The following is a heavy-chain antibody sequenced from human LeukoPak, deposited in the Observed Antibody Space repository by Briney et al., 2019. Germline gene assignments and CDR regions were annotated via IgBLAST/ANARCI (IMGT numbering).Heavy chain of an antibody. CDR3: AKDWGYSGYGLFDY. D-gene: IGHD5-12*01. V-gene: IGHV3-30*18. CDR2: ISYDGSNK. Sequence: PGTSLRVSCAASGFTFSSYGMHWVRQAPGKGLEWVAVISYDGSNKYYADSVKGRFTISRDNSKNTLYLQMNSLRAEDTAVYYCAKDWGYSGYGLFDYWGQGTLVTVSS. J-gene: IGHJ4*02. CDR1: GFTFSSYG.